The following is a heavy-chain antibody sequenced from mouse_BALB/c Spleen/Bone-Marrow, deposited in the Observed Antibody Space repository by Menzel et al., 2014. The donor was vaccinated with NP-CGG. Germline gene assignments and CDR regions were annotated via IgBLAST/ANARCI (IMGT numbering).Heavy chain of an antibody. CDR2: ISCYNGAT. CDR1: GYSFTGYY. Sequence: LVKTGASVKISCRASGYSFTGYYMHWVKQSHGKSLEWIGYISCYNGATSYNQKFKSKATFTVDTSSSTAYMQFNSLTSEDSAVYYCARHYGSSYGAMDYWGQGTSVTVSS. CDR3: ARHYGSSYGAMDY. D-gene: IGHD1-1*01. J-gene: IGHJ4*01. V-gene: IGHV1S34*01.